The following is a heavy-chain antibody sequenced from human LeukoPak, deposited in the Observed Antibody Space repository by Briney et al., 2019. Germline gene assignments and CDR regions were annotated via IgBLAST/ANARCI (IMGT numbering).Heavy chain of an antibody. CDR1: GGSSSSHC. CDR3: ARGPYYDSSGFDS. CDR2: VYYSGSTT. Sequence: PSETLSLTCTVSGGSSSSHCWSWIRQPPRQGLEWIGYVYYSGSTTSYNPSLKSRVTISVDTSKNQFSLKLSSVTAADTAVYYCARGPYYDSSGFDSWGQGTLVTVSS. D-gene: IGHD3-22*01. V-gene: IGHV4-59*11. J-gene: IGHJ4*02.